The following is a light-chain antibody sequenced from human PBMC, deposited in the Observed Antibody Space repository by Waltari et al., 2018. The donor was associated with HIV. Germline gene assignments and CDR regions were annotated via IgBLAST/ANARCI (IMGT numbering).Light chain of an antibody. J-gene: IGLJ2*01. CDR3: ASHAGSKDV. CDR1: SSDVGPYNY. CDR2: DVT. V-gene: IGLV2-8*01. Sequence: QSALTQPPSASGSPGQSVTISCTGTSSDVGPYNYVSWFQQHPGKAPKLMIYDVTKRPSGVPDRFSGSKSGNTASLPVSGLQAEDEADYYCASHAGSKDVFGGGTRLTVL.